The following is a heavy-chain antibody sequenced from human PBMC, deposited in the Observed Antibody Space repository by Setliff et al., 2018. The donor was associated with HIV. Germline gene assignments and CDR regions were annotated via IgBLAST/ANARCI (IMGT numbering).Heavy chain of an antibody. Sequence: ASVKVSCKASGDTFTSYYMHWVRRAPGQGLEWMGMISPSGASTKYAQRLQGRVTLPRDTSSSTVYVELSSLRSDDTAVYYCAREAEQGERSSSWYFDYWGQGTLVTVSS. CDR3: AREAEQGERSSSWYFDY. CDR1: GDTFTSYY. V-gene: IGHV1-46*01. CDR2: ISPSGAST. J-gene: IGHJ4*02. D-gene: IGHD6-6*01.